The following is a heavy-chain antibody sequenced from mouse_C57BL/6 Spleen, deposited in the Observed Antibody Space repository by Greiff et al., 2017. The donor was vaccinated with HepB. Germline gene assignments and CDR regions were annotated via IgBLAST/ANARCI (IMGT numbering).Heavy chain of an antibody. CDR3: AILLRGAWFAY. J-gene: IGHJ3*01. Sequence: VQLQQPGAELVKPGASVKLSCKASGYTFTSYWMQWVKQRPGQGLEWIGEIDPSDSYTNYNQKFKGKATLTVDTSSSTAYMQLSSLTSDDSAVYYCAILLRGAWFAYWGQGTLVTVSA. D-gene: IGHD1-1*01. V-gene: IGHV1-50*01. CDR1: GYTFTSYW. CDR2: IDPSDSYT.